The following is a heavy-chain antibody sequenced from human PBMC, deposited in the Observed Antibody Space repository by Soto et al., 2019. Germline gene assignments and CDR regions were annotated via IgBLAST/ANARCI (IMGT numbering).Heavy chain of an antibody. V-gene: IGHV3-23*01. J-gene: IGHJ4*02. CDR1: GFTFITFA. D-gene: IGHD2-2*01. CDR3: AKEPEMPGRGLDY. Sequence: GGSLRLSCAASGFTFITFAMAWVRQAPGKGLEWVSTINNSGGATYYADSVRGRFTISRDNSKNTLYLEMNSLRAEDTAVYYCAKEPEMPGRGLDYWGQGTLVTVSS. CDR2: INNSGGAT.